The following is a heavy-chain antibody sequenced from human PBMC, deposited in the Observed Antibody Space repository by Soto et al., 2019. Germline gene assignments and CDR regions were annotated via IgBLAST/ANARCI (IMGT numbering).Heavy chain of an antibody. J-gene: IGHJ6*02. V-gene: IGHV3-23*01. D-gene: IGHD3-3*01. Sequence: PGGSLRLSCAASGFTFSSYAMSWVRQAPGKGLEWVSAISGSGGSTYYADSVKGRFTISRDNSKNTLYLQMNSLRAEDTAVYYCAKDLQDDFWSGYLIPHYYYYGMDVWGQRTTVTVSS. CDR2: ISGSGGST. CDR3: AKDLQDDFWSGYLIPHYYYYGMDV. CDR1: GFTFSSYA.